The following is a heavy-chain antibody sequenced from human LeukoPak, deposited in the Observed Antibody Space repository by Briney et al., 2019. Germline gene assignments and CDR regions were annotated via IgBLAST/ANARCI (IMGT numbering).Heavy chain of an antibody. Sequence: SETLSLTCTVSGGSVSSYYWSWIRQPPGKGLEWIGYIYYSGSTNYNPSLKSRVTISVDMSKNQFSLKLTSVTAADTAVYYCARDDSNYYDSSGFDYWGQGTLVTVSS. CDR2: IYYSGST. J-gene: IGHJ4*02. V-gene: IGHV4-59*02. CDR3: ARDDSNYYDSSGFDY. D-gene: IGHD3-22*01. CDR1: GGSVSSYY.